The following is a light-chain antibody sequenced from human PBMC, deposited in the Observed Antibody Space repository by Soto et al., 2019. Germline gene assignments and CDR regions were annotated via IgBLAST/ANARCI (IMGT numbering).Light chain of an antibody. Sequence: QSALTQPASVSGSPGQSITISCTGTSSDTAGYNYVSWYQQHPGKAPKLMIYEVSNRPSGVSNRFSGSQSGNTASLTISGLHAEYEANYYCSLYTTINPPPYVFGTGTKLTVL. CDR1: SSDTAGYNY. V-gene: IGLV2-14*01. J-gene: IGLJ1*01. CDR3: SLYTTINPPPYV. CDR2: EVS.